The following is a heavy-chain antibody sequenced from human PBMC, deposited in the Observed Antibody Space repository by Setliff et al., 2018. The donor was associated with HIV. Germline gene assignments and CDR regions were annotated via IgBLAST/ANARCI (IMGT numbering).Heavy chain of an antibody. D-gene: IGHD3-9*01. CDR2: LSYRGTT. J-gene: IGHJ4*02. Sequence: SETLSLTCTVSGDSVSTSTYYWGWIRQPPGKGLEYIGTLSYRGTTHYNPSLKSRIALSIDSSKNQFSLNLHFVTATDSALYYCATTRPISTGYPGFFDSWGQGIVVTVS. V-gene: IGHV4-39*01. CDR3: ATTRPISTGYPGFFDS. CDR1: GDSVSTSTYY.